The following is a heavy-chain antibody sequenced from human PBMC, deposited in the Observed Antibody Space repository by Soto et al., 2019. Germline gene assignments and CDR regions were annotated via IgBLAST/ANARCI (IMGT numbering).Heavy chain of an antibody. CDR1: GGSISSYY. V-gene: IGHV4-59*08. CDR2: IYYSGST. Sequence: SETLSLTCTVSGGSISSYYWSWIRQPPGKGLEWIGYIYYSGSTNYNPSLKSRVTISVDTSKNQFSLKLSSVTAADTAVYYCARHGGYDFWSGYYTLGYYYYYMDVWGKGTTVTVSS. CDR3: ARHGGYDFWSGYYTLGYYYYYMDV. J-gene: IGHJ6*03. D-gene: IGHD3-3*01.